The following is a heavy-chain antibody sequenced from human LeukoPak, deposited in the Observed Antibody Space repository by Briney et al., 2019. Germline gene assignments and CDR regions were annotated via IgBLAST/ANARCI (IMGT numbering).Heavy chain of an antibody. J-gene: IGHJ4*02. CDR3: AREAAGYDSSGPGY. D-gene: IGHD3-22*01. V-gene: IGHV3-74*01. CDR1: GFTFSSYL. CDR2: VQTDGATT. Sequence: GGSLRLSCEASGFTFSSYLMHWVRQAPGEGLVWLSRVQTDGATTDYADSVKGRFTISRDNAKNTLYLQMNSLRVEDTAVYYCAREAAGYDSSGPGYWGQGTLVTVSS.